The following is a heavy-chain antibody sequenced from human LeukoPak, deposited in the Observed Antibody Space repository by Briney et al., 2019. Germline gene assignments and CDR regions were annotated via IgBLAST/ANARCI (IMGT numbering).Heavy chain of an antibody. J-gene: IGHJ5*02. Sequence: SQTLSLTCTVSGASITTGAHFWVWIRQFPGQGLEFIGYIHYRGSTYYNPSLATRVTISLDTSADQFSLSLSSVTAADTAVYFCARGATYNERNSLFDPWGQGTLVTVSS. CDR3: ARGATYNERNSLFDP. V-gene: IGHV4-31*03. CDR2: IHYRGST. D-gene: IGHD2/OR15-2a*01. CDR1: GASITTGAHF.